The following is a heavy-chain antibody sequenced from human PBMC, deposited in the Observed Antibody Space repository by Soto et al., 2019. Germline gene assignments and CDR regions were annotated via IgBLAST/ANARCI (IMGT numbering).Heavy chain of an antibody. CDR1: GFIFSSYS. Sequence: EVQLVESGGGLVKPGGSLRLSCAASGFIFSSYSMHWVRQAPGKGLEWVSSISSTSSYIYYADSVKGRFTISRDNAKNSLYLQLNSLRAEDTAVYYCARDSFWEYGSGKDGFDYWGQGTLVTVSS. V-gene: IGHV3-21*01. D-gene: IGHD3-10*01. CDR2: ISSTSSYI. J-gene: IGHJ4*02. CDR3: ARDSFWEYGSGKDGFDY.